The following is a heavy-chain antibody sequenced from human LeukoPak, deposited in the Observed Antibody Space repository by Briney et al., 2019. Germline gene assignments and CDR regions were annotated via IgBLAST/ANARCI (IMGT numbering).Heavy chain of an antibody. V-gene: IGHV3-43*02. CDR3: AKDKGYYYVSSGNYALIFDY. CDR2: ISGDGGST. D-gene: IGHD3-22*01. J-gene: IGHJ4*02. Sequence: PGGSLRLSCAASGFTFDDYAMHWVRQAPGKGLEWVSLISGDGGSTYYADSVKGRFTISRDNSKNSLYLQMNSLRTEDTALYYCAKDKGYYYVSSGNYALIFDYWGQGTLVTVSS. CDR1: GFTFDDYA.